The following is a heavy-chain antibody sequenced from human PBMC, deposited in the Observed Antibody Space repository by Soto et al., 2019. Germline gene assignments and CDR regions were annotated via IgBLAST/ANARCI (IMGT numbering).Heavy chain of an antibody. D-gene: IGHD4-17*01. V-gene: IGHV3-48*01. Sequence: EEQLVESGGGLVQPGGSLGLPAAASGLTFANLVMNWVRQAPGRGLEWVSSINRDFNTYYADSVKGRFTISRDNAKDSLFLQMNSLRADDTAVYYCVNGDYYVGQGTLVTVSS. CDR1: GLTFANLV. CDR3: VNGDYY. CDR2: INRDFNT. J-gene: IGHJ4*02.